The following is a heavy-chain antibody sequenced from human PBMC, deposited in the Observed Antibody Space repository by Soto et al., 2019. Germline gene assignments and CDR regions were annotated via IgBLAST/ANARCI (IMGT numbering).Heavy chain of an antibody. D-gene: IGHD2-15*01. CDR1: GGIFSSYA. V-gene: IGHV1-69*01. CDR2: IIPIFGTA. J-gene: IGHJ6*02. CDR3: ARSQGGSSSLDIYYYYYYGMDV. Sequence: QVQLVQSGAEVKKPGSSVKVSCKAPGGIFSSYAISWVRQAPGQGLEWMGGIIPIFGTAKYAQKFQGRVTITADESTSPGYMELSSLRSEDTAVYYCARSQGGSSSLDIYYYYYYGMDVWGQGTTVTVSS.